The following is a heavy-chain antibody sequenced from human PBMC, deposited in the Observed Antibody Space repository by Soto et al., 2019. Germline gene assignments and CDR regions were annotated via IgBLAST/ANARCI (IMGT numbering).Heavy chain of an antibody. D-gene: IGHD1-1*01. Sequence: QTQLVQSGAEVKKPGASVKVSCKASGYTFTDYYIHWVRQAPGQGLEWMGCIYPNTGVTSYPQKFRGRVTXTXXTSXXXXYMELSSLTSDDTAIYYCARDFLDQQLLGWFDPWGQGTLVTVSS. CDR3: ARDFLDQQLLGWFDP. CDR2: IYPNTGVT. J-gene: IGHJ5*02. V-gene: IGHV1-2*02. CDR1: GYTFTDYY.